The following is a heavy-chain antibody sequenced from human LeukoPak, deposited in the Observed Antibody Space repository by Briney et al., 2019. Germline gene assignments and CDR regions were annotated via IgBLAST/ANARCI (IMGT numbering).Heavy chain of an antibody. J-gene: IGHJ6*03. CDR3: ARYCSSISCYGDYYYMDV. Sequence: SETLSLTCTVSGGSISSYYWSWIRQPAGKGLEWIARIYTGGSTYYNPSLMGRVTISADKSKNQFSLKLRSVTAADTAVYYCARYCSSISCYGDYYYMDVWGKGTKVTVSS. CDR2: IYTGGST. D-gene: IGHD2-2*01. V-gene: IGHV4-4*07. CDR1: GGSISSYY.